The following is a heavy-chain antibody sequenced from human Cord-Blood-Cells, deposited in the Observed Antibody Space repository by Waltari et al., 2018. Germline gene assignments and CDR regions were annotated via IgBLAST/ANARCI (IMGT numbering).Heavy chain of an antibody. CDR1: GYTFTSYY. Sequence: QVQLVQSGAEVKKPGASVKVSCKASGYTFTSYYMHWVRQAPGQGLECMGIINPSGANTSYAQKFQGRVTMTSDTSTSTVYMELSSLRSEDTAVYYCARDTTYYDILTGNYFDYWGQGTLVTVSS. J-gene: IGHJ4*02. V-gene: IGHV1-46*03. CDR2: INPSGANT. D-gene: IGHD3-9*01. CDR3: ARDTTYYDILTGNYFDY.